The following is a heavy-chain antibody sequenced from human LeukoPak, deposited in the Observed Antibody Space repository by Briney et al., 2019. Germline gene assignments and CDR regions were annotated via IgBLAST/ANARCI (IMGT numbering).Heavy chain of an antibody. CDR3: ARQDHYDSSTYWD. CDR2: IYPGDSDT. V-gene: IGHV5-51*01. CDR1: GYLFTSYW. J-gene: IGHJ4*02. Sequence: PGESLHISCKGTGYLFTSYWIGWARQMPGKGLEGMGIIYPGDSDTRYSPSFQGQVTISADKSISTAYLQWSSLKASDSAMYYCARQDHYDSSTYWDWGQGTLVTVSS. D-gene: IGHD3-22*01.